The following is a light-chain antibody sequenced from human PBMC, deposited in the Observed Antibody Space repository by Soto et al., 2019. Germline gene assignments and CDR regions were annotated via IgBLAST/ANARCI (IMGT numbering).Light chain of an antibody. CDR1: QSVSRW. CDR2: KAS. V-gene: IGKV1-5*03. CDR3: QQYDTYPVT. J-gene: IGKJ2*01. Sequence: DIQMTQSPATLSASVGDRVTITCRASQSVSRWVAWYQQKPGTAPQLLIYKASSLQSGVPSRFSGSGSGTDFTLTISSLQPYDFATYFCQQYDTYPVTFGLGTKLEIK.